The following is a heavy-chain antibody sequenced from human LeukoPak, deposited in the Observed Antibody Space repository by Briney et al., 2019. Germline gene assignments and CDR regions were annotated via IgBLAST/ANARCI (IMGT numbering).Heavy chain of an antibody. D-gene: IGHD3-16*01. J-gene: IGHJ1*01. V-gene: IGHV3-43*02. CDR2: ISGDGATT. Sequence: PGGSLRLSCAASGFSFDDNAMYWVRQAPGKGLEWVSLISGDGATTYYADSVKGRFNISRDNSKSSLYLQMNSLRSEDSALYYCAKDIQRGGFQHWGQGTLVTVSS. CDR3: AKDIQRGGFQH. CDR1: GFSFDDNA.